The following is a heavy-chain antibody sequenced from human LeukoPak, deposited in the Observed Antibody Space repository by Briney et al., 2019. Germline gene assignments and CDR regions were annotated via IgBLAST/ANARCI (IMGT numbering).Heavy chain of an antibody. CDR3: ARHDYGGSYPNWFDP. J-gene: IGHJ5*02. D-gene: IGHD4-23*01. Sequence: GGSLRLSCADSGFSFSSYWMSWVRQAPGKGLEWVANIKQDGSEKYYVDSVKGRFTISRDNAKNSLYLQMNSLRAEDTAVYYCARHDYGGSYPNWFDPWGQGTLVTVSS. CDR1: GFSFSSYW. CDR2: IKQDGSEK. V-gene: IGHV3-7*01.